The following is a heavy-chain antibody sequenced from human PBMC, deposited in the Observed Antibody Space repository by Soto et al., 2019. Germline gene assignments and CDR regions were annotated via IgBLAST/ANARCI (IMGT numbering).Heavy chain of an antibody. CDR3: ARVVPGAEAWFGP. CDR1: GYTFYNYG. CDR2: ISLYSDGT. V-gene: IGHV1-18*01. D-gene: IGHD2-2*01. Sequence: GVSVKVSCKTSGYTFYNYGISWVRQAPGQPLEWLGWISLYSDGTNYAQKFQGRVSMTTDTSTTTAYMELRSLRSDDTAVYYCARVVPGAEAWFGPWGQGTLVTVSS. J-gene: IGHJ5*02.